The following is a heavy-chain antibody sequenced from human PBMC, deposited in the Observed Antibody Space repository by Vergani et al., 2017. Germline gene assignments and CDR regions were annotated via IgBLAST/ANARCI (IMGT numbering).Heavy chain of an antibody. J-gene: IGHJ4*02. CDR2: ISSSSSYI. Sequence: EVQLVESGGGLVKPGGSLRLSCAASGFTFSSYSMNWVRQAPGKGLEWVSSISSSSSYIYYADSVKGRFTISRDNAKNSLYLQMNSLSAEDTAVYYCARDRRAAAGTWGQGTLVTVSS. CDR3: ARDRRAAAGT. D-gene: IGHD6-13*01. V-gene: IGHV3-21*01. CDR1: GFTFSSYS.